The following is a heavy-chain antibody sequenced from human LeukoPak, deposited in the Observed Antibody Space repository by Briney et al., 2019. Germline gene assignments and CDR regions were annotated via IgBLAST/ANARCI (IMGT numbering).Heavy chain of an antibody. Sequence: ASVKVSCKASGYTFTSYDINWLGQAAGQGLEWMGWMNPNSGNTGYAQKFQGRVTMTRNTSISTAYMELSSLRSEDTAVYYCARGEDWFDPWGQGTLVTVSS. J-gene: IGHJ5*02. CDR3: ARGEDWFDP. CDR2: MNPNSGNT. CDR1: GYTFTSYD. V-gene: IGHV1-8*01.